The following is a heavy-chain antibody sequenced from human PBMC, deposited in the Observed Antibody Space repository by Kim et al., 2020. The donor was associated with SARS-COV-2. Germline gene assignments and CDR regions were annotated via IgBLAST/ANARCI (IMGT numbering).Heavy chain of an antibody. CDR2: INHSGST. Sequence: SETLSLTCAVYGGSFSGYYWSWIRQPPGKGLEWIGEINHSGSTNYNPSLKSRVTISVDTSKNQFSLKLSSVTAADTAVYYCARTVAGFDYWGQGTLVTVSS. V-gene: IGHV4-34*01. D-gene: IGHD6-19*01. J-gene: IGHJ4*02. CDR1: GGSFSGYY. CDR3: ARTVAGFDY.